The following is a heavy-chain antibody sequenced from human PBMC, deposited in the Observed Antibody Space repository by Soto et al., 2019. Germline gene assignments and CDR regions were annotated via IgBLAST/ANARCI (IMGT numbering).Heavy chain of an antibody. Sequence: GGSLRLSCAASGFTFSNYGMHWVGQGPGKGLEWVAVVALDGSVQHYADSVKGRFTISRDNSKNTLYLQMNSLRAEDTAVYYCASDRYSYGPYYFDYWGQGTLVTVSS. CDR2: VALDGSVQ. J-gene: IGHJ4*02. V-gene: IGHV3-30*03. CDR3: ASDRYSYGPYYFDY. CDR1: GFTFSNYG. D-gene: IGHD5-18*01.